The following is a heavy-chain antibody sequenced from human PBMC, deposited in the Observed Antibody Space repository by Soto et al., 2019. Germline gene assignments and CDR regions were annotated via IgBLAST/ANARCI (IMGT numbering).Heavy chain of an antibody. V-gene: IGHV4-34*01. Sequence: SETLSLTCAVYGGSFSGYYWSWIRQPPGKGLEWIGEINHSGSTNYNPSLKSRVTISVDTSKNQLSLKLGSVTAADTAVYYCASLVGVAGGPYYYGMDVWGQGTTVTVSS. CDR2: INHSGST. D-gene: IGHD3-3*01. CDR1: GGSFSGYY. J-gene: IGHJ6*02. CDR3: ASLVGVAGGPYYYGMDV.